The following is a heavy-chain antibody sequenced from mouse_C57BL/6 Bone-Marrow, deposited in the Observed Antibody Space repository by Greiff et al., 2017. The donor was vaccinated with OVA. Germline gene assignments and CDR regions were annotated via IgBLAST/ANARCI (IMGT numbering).Heavy chain of an antibody. CDR3: ARERYYGNYYARDY. J-gene: IGHJ4*01. V-gene: IGHV3-6*01. Sequence: EVKLMESGPGLVKPSQSLYLTCSVTGYSITSGYYWNWIRQFPGNKLEWMGYISYDGSNNYNPSLKNRISITRDTSKNQFFLKLNSVTTEDTATYYGARERYYGNYYARDYWGQGTSVTGSS. D-gene: IGHD1-2*01. CDR1: GYSITSGYY. CDR2: ISYDGSN.